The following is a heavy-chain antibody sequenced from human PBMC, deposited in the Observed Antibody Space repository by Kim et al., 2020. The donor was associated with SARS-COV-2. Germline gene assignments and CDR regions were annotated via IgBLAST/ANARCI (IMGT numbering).Heavy chain of an antibody. J-gene: IGHJ2*01. Sequence: GGSLRLSCAASGFTFSSYSMNWVRQAPGKGLEWVSSISSSSSYIYYADSVKGRFTISRDNAKNSLYLQMNSLRAEDTAVYYCARDEGGKLRDYVGWYFDLWGRGTLVTVSS. CDR2: ISSSSSYI. CDR1: GFTFSSYS. D-gene: IGHD4-17*01. CDR3: ARDEGGKLRDYVGWYFDL. V-gene: IGHV3-21*01.